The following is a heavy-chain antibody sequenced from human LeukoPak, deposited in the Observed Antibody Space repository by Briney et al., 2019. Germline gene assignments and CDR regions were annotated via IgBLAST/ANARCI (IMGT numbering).Heavy chain of an antibody. CDR2: INGSGGST. V-gene: IGHV3-23*01. CDR1: GFTFSTYA. CDR3: AKDLGGYDILTGYYFSSYFDY. J-gene: IGHJ4*02. D-gene: IGHD3-9*01. Sequence: GGSLRLSCAASGFTFSTYAMHWVRQAPGKGLEWVSAINGSGGSTYYADSVKGRFTISRDNSKNTLYLQVNSLRAEDTAVYYCAKDLGGYDILTGYYFSSYFDYWGQGTLVTVSS.